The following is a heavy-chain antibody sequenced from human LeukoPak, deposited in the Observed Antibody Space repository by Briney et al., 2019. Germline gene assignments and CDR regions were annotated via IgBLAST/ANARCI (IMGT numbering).Heavy chain of an antibody. CDR3: ARGPSRIQSYLPFFDH. V-gene: IGHV4-31*03. D-gene: IGHD5-18*01. Sequence: SETLFLTCTVSGGSISSGYYYWSWIRQRSGKGLEWLGHIYYSGNSYYNPSLASRISISVDTSENQFSLDLTSLTAADTAVYYCARGPSRIQSYLPFFDHWGQGALVTAS. J-gene: IGHJ4*02. CDR1: GGSISSGYYY. CDR2: IYYSGNS.